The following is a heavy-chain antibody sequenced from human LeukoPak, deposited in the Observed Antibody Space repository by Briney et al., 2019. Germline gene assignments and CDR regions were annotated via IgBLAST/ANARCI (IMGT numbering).Heavy chain of an antibody. Sequence: PGASVRLSCSASGFTFSDYAMHWVRQAPGQGLEYISSITINIDRTFYADSVQGRFTISRDNSANTLYLQMSSLRPEDTAVYYCVKPARGSGIQNGFDYWGQGTLVTVSS. V-gene: IGHV3-64D*06. CDR3: VKPARGSGIQNGFDY. CDR2: ITINIDRT. CDR1: GFTFSDYA. D-gene: IGHD3-10*01. J-gene: IGHJ4*02.